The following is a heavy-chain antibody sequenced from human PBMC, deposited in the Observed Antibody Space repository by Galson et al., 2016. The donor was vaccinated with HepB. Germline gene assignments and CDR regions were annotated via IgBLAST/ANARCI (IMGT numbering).Heavy chain of an antibody. D-gene: IGHD6-13*01. CDR3: TRVHREGIAAAGLQI. CDR1: GFTFSNSD. V-gene: IGHV3-23*01. Sequence: SLRLSCAASGFTFSNSDMSWVRQAPGKGLVWVSAIRGGDSSTYYADSVRGRFTISRDNSKNTLYLQMNSLRAEDTALYYCTRVHREGIAAAGLQIWGQGTLVIVSS. J-gene: IGHJ4*02. CDR2: IRGGDSST.